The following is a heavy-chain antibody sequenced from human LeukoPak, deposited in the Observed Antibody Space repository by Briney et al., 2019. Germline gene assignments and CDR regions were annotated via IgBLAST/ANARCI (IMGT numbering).Heavy chain of an antibody. D-gene: IGHD1-26*01. V-gene: IGHV3-74*01. J-gene: IGHJ4*02. Sequence: GGSLRLSCAASGFTFSSYWMHWVRQAPGKGLVWVSRFNIDGCTTNYADSVKGRFTISRDNAKNTLYLQMNSLRAEDTAVYYCARGVSGSYGIFDYWGQGTLVTVSP. CDR1: GFTFSSYW. CDR3: ARGVSGSYGIFDY. CDR2: FNIDGCTT.